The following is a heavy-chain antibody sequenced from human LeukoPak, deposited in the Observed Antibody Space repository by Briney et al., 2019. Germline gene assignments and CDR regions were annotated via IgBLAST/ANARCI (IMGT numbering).Heavy chain of an antibody. V-gene: IGHV3-48*03. CDR2: ISSSGSTI. CDR1: GFTFSSYE. J-gene: IGHJ6*03. Sequence: GGSLRLSCAASGFTFSSYEMNWVRQAPGKGLEWVSYISSSGSTIYYADSVKGRFTISRDNAKNSLYLQMNSLRAEDTAVYYCASSMAARFFYYYMDVWGKGTTVTVSS. D-gene: IGHD6-6*01. CDR3: ASSMAARFFYYYMDV.